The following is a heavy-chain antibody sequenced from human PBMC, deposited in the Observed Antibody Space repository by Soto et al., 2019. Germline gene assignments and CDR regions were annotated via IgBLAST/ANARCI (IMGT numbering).Heavy chain of an antibody. CDR3: ARKPDYYDSSGSQAYNWFDP. Sequence: ASVKVSCKASGYTFTSYCISWVLQAPGQGLEWMGWISAYNGNTNYAQKLQGRVTMTTDTSTSTAYMELRSLRSDDTAVYYCARKPDYYDSSGSQAYNWFDPWGQGTLVTVSS. CDR2: ISAYNGNT. J-gene: IGHJ5*02. CDR1: GYTFTSYC. V-gene: IGHV1-18*04. D-gene: IGHD3-22*01.